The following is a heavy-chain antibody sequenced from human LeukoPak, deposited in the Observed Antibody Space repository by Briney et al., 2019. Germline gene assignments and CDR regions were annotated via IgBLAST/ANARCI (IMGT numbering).Heavy chain of an antibody. CDR1: GGTFSSYA. D-gene: IGHD1-26*01. V-gene: IGHV1-69*05. Sequence: GASVKVSCKASGGTFSSYAISWVRQAPGQGLEWMGGIIPIFGTANYAQKFQGRVTITTDESTSTAYMELSSLRSEDTAVYYCARIVSKWELLPIDYWGQGTLVTVSS. J-gene: IGHJ4*02. CDR2: IIPIFGTA. CDR3: ARIVSKWELLPIDY.